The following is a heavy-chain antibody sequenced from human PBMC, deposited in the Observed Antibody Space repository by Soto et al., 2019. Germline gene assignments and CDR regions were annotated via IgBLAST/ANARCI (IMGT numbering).Heavy chain of an antibody. CDR1: GGSISSGGYY. CDR3: ARGSGLGYCSPGSCPPFDS. Sequence: SETLSLTCTVSGGSISSGGYYWSWIRQHPGKGLEWIGYIYYSGSTYYNPSLKSRVTISVDTSKNQFSLKLSSVTAADTAVYYCARGSGLGYCSPGSCPPFDSWGQGTLVTVSS. V-gene: IGHV4-31*03. CDR2: IYYSGST. D-gene: IGHD2-15*01. J-gene: IGHJ4*02.